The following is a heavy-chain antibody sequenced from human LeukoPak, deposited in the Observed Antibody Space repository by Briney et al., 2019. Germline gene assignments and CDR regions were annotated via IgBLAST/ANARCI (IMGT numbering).Heavy chain of an antibody. CDR2: IKEDGSEK. V-gene: IGHV3-7*01. J-gene: IGHJ4*02. CDR1: GFTFSNYW. D-gene: IGHD1-26*01. CDR3: VRDRSRSSGTYSPPYFDY. Sequence: GGSLRLSCAASGFTFSNYWMCWVRQAPGKGLEWVANIKEDGSEKYYVDSVKGGFTISRDNAKNTLYLQMDTLRVDDTAVYYCVRDRSRSSGTYSPPYFDYWGQGTLVTVSS.